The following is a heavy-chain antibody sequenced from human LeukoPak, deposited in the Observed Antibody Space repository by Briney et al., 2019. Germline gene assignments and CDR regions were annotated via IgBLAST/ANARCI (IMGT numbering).Heavy chain of an antibody. CDR2: INHSGST. J-gene: IGHJ4*02. V-gene: IGHV4-34*01. CDR1: GGSFSGYY. CDR3: ARDVPAAMSLFDY. Sequence: SETLSLTCAVYGGSFSGYYWSWIRQPPGKGLEWIGEINHSGSTNYNPSLKSRVTISVDTSKNQFSLKLSSVTAAGTAVYYCARDVPAAMSLFDYWGQGTLVTVSS. D-gene: IGHD2-2*01.